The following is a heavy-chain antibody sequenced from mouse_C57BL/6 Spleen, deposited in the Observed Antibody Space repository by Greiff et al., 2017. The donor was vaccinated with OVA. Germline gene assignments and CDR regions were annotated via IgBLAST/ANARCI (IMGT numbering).Heavy chain of an antibody. V-gene: IGHV5-16*01. CDR1: GFTFSDYY. D-gene: IGHD2-5*01. CDR2: INYDGSST. J-gene: IGHJ3*01. CDR3: AREGSYYSNYGFAY. Sequence: EVQLVESEGGLVQPGSSMKLSCTASGFTFSDYYMAWVRQVPEKGLEWVANINYDGSSTYYLDSLKSRFIISRDNAKNILYLQMSSLKSEDTATYYCAREGSYYSNYGFAYWGQGTLVTVSA.